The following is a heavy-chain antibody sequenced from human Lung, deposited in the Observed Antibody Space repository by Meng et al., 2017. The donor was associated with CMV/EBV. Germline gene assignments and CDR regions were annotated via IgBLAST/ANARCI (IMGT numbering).Heavy chain of an antibody. CDR1: GFTFDHYT. V-gene: IGHV3-21*01. D-gene: IGHD1-26*01. CDR3: ARETRLGWELVPKGHFDF. Sequence: GEXXKISCAASGFTFDHYTMNWVRQAPGKGLEWVSSISSSSTYKYYADSVKGRFTISRDNAKNSLYLQMDSLRPEDTAGYDCARETRLGWELVPKGHFDFWGEGKXVTVSS. CDR2: ISSSSTYK. J-gene: IGHJ4*02.